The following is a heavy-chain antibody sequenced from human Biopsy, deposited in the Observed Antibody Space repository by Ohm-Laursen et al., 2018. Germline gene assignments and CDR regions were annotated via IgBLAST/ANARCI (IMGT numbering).Heavy chain of an antibody. Sequence: SDTLSLTCPVSGGSVRSPDHRWNWLRRAPGKGLEWIGNNSYSWTTLYNPSLSGRVTMDLYKSTNQFSLMLKSVTSADTSVYFCARAYFYGMGTSNYFFDSWGQGALVTVSS. CDR1: GGSVRSPDHR. CDR3: ARAYFYGMGTSNYFFDS. V-gene: IGHV4-30-4*02. J-gene: IGHJ4*02. CDR2: NSYSWTT. D-gene: IGHD3-10*01.